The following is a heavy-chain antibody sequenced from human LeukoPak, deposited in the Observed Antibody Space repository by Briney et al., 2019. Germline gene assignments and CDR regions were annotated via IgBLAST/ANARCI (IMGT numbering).Heavy chain of an antibody. D-gene: IGHD6-13*01. Sequence: GGSLRLSCAASGFTFRNYIISWVRQAPGKGLQWVSLISDSGGSTYYADSVKGRFTVSRDNSKATLYLQMNSLRADDTAVYFCAKRGSSWSYFDYWGQGTLVTVSS. CDR3: AKRGSSWSYFDY. CDR1: GFTFRNYI. CDR2: ISDSGGST. J-gene: IGHJ4*02. V-gene: IGHV3-23*01.